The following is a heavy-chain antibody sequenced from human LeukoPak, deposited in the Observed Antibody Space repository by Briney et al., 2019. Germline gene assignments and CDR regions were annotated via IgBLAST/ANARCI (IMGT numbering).Heavy chain of an antibody. V-gene: IGHV4-34*01. CDR2: INHSGST. CDR1: GGSFSGYY. J-gene: IGHJ6*04. Sequence: SETLSLTCAVYGGSFSGYYWSWIRQPPGKGLEWIGEINHSGSTNYNPSLKSRVTISVDTSKNQFSLKLSSVTAADTAVYYCVRGRITMVRGVRKLYGMDVWGKGTTVTVSS. CDR3: VRGRITMVRGVRKLYGMDV. D-gene: IGHD3-10*01.